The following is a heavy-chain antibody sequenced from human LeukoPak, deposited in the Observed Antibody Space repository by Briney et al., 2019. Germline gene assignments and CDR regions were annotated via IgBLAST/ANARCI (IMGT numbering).Heavy chain of an antibody. V-gene: IGHV3-30*04. Sequence: GGSLRLSCAAAGFIFSSYTMHWVRQAPGKGLEWVADISYDVNNKYYADSVKGRFTISRDNSKNTLYLQMNSLRAEDTAVYYCASCRGSCYSGQYYFRYWGQGTLVTVSS. CDR3: ASCRGSCYSGQYYFRY. CDR2: ISYDVNNK. J-gene: IGHJ4*02. CDR1: GFIFSSYT. D-gene: IGHD2-15*01.